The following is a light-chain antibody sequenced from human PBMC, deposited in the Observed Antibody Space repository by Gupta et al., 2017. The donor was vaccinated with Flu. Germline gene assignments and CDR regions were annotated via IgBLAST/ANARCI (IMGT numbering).Light chain of an antibody. CDR1: QSISTW. CDR2: RAS. V-gene: IGKV1-5*03. CDR3: QQYNPFLFT. J-gene: IGKJ3*01. Sequence: DIHMTQSPSTLSASVGDSVTITCRASQSISTWMAWHQQKPGQAPKVLIYRASILDSGVPSRFSGRASATEFTLTISILHPDDFATYYSQQYNPFLFTFGHGTNVDIK.